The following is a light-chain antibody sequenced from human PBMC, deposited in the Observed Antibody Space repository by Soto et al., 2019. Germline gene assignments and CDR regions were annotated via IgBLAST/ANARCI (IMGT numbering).Light chain of an antibody. CDR2: KAS. CDR1: QSINSW. Sequence: DIQMTQSPSALSACVGDRVTITCRASQSINSWLAWYQQKSGKAPKLLIYKASSLESGVPSRFSGSGSGTEFTLIISSLQPDDFATYYCQQYNSYPLTLGGGTKVDIK. V-gene: IGKV1-5*03. J-gene: IGKJ4*01. CDR3: QQYNSYPLT.